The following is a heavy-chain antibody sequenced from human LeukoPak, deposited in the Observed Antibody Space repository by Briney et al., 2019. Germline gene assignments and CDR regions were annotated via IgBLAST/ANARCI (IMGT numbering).Heavy chain of an antibody. CDR2: IYYSGST. J-gene: IGHJ5*02. CDR3: ARTTFYYESSGYSNWFDP. V-gene: IGHV4-59*01. CDR1: GGSISSYY. Sequence: TSETLSLTCTVSGGSISSYYWSWIRQPPGKGLEWIGYIYYSGSTNYNPSLKSRVTISLDTSKNQFSLKLSSVTAADTAVYYCARTTFYYESSGYSNWFDPWGQGTLVTVSS. D-gene: IGHD3-22*01.